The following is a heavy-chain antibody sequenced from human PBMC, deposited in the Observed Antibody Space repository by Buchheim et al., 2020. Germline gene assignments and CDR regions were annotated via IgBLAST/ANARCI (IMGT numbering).Heavy chain of an antibody. CDR3: ARGSASTMIVVDIDY. D-gene: IGHD3-22*01. J-gene: IGHJ4*02. Sequence: EVQLVESGGGLVQPGGSLRLSCAASGFTFSSYWMHWVRQAPGKGLVWVSRINSDGSSPSYAASVKGRFTISRDNAKNTLYLQMNSLRAEDTAVYYCARGSASTMIVVDIDYWGQGTL. V-gene: IGHV3-74*01. CDR2: INSDGSSP. CDR1: GFTFSSYW.